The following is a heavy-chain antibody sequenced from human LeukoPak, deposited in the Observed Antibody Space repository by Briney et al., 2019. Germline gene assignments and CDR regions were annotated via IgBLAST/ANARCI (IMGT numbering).Heavy chain of an antibody. D-gene: IGHD2-15*01. CDR3: SRPVVAATEDDFDI. Sequence: PGGSLRLSCAASGFTFSTYAMSWVRQAPGKGLEWVSAVSGSGGSTYYADSVKGRFTISRDNSKNTVYLQMNSLRAEDTAVYYCSRPVVAATEDDFDIWGQGTKVTVSS. CDR2: VSGSGGST. V-gene: IGHV3-23*01. J-gene: IGHJ3*02. CDR1: GFTFSTYA.